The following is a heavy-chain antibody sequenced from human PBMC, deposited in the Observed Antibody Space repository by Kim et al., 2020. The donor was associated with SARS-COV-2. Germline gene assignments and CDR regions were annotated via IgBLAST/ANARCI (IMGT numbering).Heavy chain of an antibody. D-gene: IGHD3-10*01. CDR2: IIPIFGTA. Sequence: SVKVSCKASGGTFSSYAISWVRQAPGQGLEWMGGIIPIFGTANYAQKFQGRVTITADESTSTAYMELSSLRSEDTAVYYCARYRGVRGVISWFDPWGQGTLVTVSS. CDR3: ARYRGVRGVISWFDP. J-gene: IGHJ5*02. V-gene: IGHV1-69*13. CDR1: GGTFSSYA.